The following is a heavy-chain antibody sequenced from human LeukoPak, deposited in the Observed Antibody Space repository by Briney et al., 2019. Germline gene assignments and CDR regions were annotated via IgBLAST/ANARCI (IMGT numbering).Heavy chain of an antibody. Sequence: GGSLRLSCAASGFNLSSYAMSWVRQAPGKGLEWVSAISGSGGSTYYADSVKGRFTISRDNSKNTLYLQMNSLRAEDTAVYYCAKVGSSGWYRGGDRDFDYWGQGTLVTVSS. J-gene: IGHJ4*02. D-gene: IGHD6-19*01. V-gene: IGHV3-23*01. CDR3: AKVGSSGWYRGGDRDFDY. CDR1: GFNLSSYA. CDR2: ISGSGGST.